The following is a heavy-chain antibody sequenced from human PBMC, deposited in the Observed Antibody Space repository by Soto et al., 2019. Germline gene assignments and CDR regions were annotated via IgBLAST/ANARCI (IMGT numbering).Heavy chain of an antibody. Sequence: SETLSLTCTVSGGSISSGGYYWSWIRRHPGKGLEWIGYIYYSGSTYYNPSLKSRVTISVDTSKNQFSLKLSSVTAADTAVYYCARDRPPWGSYRNGDYFDYWGQGTLVTVSS. CDR1: GGSISSGGYY. D-gene: IGHD3-16*02. CDR2: IYYSGST. J-gene: IGHJ4*02. CDR3: ARDRPPWGSYRNGDYFDY. V-gene: IGHV4-31*03.